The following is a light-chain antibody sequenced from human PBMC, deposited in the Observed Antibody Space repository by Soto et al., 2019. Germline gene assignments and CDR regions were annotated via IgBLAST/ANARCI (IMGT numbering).Light chain of an antibody. CDR2: DNN. Sequence: QSVLTQPPSVSAAPGQRVTISCSGSSSNIGNNYVSWYQQLPGTAPKLLIYDNNKRPSGIPDRFSGSKSGTSATLGITALQTGDEADYYCGTWDSSLSAAVFGSGTKLTVL. V-gene: IGLV1-51*01. J-gene: IGLJ1*01. CDR1: SSNIGNNY. CDR3: GTWDSSLSAAV.